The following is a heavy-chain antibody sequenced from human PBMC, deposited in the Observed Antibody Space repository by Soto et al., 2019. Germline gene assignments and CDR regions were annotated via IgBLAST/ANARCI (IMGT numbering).Heavy chain of an antibody. D-gene: IGHD3-10*01. CDR3: AAWGSGSYRSDLQL. Sequence: ASVKVSCKVSGYTLTELSMHWVRQAPGKGLEWIGGFDPEDGETIYAQKFQGRVTMTEDTSTDTAYMELSSLRSEDTAVYYCAAWGSGSYRSDLQLWGQGTLVTVSS. CDR2: FDPEDGET. J-gene: IGHJ1*01. V-gene: IGHV1-24*01. CDR1: GYTLTELS.